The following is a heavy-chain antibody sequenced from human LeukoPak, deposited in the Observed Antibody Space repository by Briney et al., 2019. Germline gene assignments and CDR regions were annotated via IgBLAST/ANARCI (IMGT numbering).Heavy chain of an antibody. J-gene: IGHJ4*02. CDR1: GYTLTGYY. CDR3: ARSMVRGVIMGMD. Sequence: ASVKVSCKASGYTLTGYYMHWVRQAPGQGLEWMGWINPNSGGTNYAQKFQGRVTMTRDTSISTAYMELSRLRSDDTAVYYCARSMVRGVIMGMDWGQGTLVTVSS. D-gene: IGHD3-10*01. CDR2: INPNSGGT. V-gene: IGHV1-2*02.